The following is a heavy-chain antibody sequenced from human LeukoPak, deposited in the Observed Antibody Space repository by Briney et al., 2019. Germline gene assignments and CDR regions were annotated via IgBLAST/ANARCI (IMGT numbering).Heavy chain of an antibody. J-gene: IGHJ2*01. D-gene: IGHD2-8*02. V-gene: IGHV3-74*01. CDR3: VRGGVGCFDL. CDR1: GFTFDYYG. Sequence: GGALRLSCAASGFTFDYYGRHWVRQAPGKGLVWVSRIHSDGRSTTYADSVKGRFTISRGNAKNTVDLQMNSLRVDDTAVYYCVRGGVGCFDLWGRGTLVTVSS. CDR2: IHSDGRST.